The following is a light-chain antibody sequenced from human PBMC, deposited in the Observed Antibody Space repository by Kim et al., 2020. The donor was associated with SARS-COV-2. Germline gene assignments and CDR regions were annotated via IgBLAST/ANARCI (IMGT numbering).Light chain of an antibody. Sequence: ENVLTQSPGTVSVSPGDTVTLSCKTSESISSSYLAWYQQRPGQTPRIIIYGASGRVTGVPKRFTGSGSGTDFTLTISRLEPEDFALYFGQQYGGSPLYTFGQGTRLEIK. CDR2: GAS. V-gene: IGKV3-20*01. CDR1: ESISSSY. J-gene: IGKJ2*01. CDR3: QQYGGSPLYT.